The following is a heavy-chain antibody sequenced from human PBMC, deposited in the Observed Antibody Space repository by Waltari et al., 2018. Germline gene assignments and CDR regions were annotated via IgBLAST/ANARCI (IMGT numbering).Heavy chain of an antibody. J-gene: IGHJ4*02. CDR2: IHHGGST. D-gene: IGHD3-9*01. CDR1: GSSTNAGSY. Sequence: QVQLQESGPGLVKPSETLSLTCVVSGSSTNAGSYWAWIRQAPGKGMEWIGNIHHGGSTYYNPSLKSRVTISVDTSKNQFSLKVRSVTAADTAVYYCARDGVTLTGTGTDYWGQGALVTVSS. V-gene: IGHV4-38-2*02. CDR3: ARDGVTLTGTGTDY.